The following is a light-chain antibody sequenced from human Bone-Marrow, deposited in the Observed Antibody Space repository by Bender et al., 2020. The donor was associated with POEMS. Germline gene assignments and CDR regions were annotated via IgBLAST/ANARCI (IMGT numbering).Light chain of an antibody. CDR2: DDT. CDR3: QAWDSRIVL. J-gene: IGLJ2*01. Sequence: SYVLTQPPSVSVAPGKTARITCGGNNIGTKNVHWYQQKSGQAPVLVIYDDTKRPSGIPERFSGSNSGNTATLTISGTQALDEADYYCQAWDSRIVLFGGGTKLTVL. CDR1: NIGTKN. V-gene: IGLV3-21*01.